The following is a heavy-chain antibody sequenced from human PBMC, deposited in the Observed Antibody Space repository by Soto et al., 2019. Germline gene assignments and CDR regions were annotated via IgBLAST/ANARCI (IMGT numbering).Heavy chain of an antibody. V-gene: IGHV4-59*01. CDR3: ARGLPTVTTIDY. J-gene: IGHJ4*02. CDR2: IYYSGST. CDR1: GGSIGSYY. D-gene: IGHD4-17*01. Sequence: SETLSLTCTVSGGSIGSYYWSWIRQPPGKGLEWIGYIYYSGSTNYNPSLKSRVTISVDTSKNQFSLKLSSVTAADTAVYYCARGLPTVTTIDYWGQGTLVTVSS.